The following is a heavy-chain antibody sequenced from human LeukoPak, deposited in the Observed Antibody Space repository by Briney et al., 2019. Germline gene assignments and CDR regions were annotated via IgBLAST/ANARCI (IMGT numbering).Heavy chain of an antibody. Sequence: SETLSLTCTVSGGSISSSSYYWGWIRQPPGKGLEWIGSIYYSGSTNYNPSLKSRVTVSVDTSKNQFSLKLSSVTAADTAVYYCASHGPWAVTDGWFDPWGQGTLVTVSS. CDR3: ASHGPWAVTDGWFDP. J-gene: IGHJ5*02. D-gene: IGHD5-18*01. CDR2: IYYSGST. V-gene: IGHV4-39*07. CDR1: GGSISSSSYY.